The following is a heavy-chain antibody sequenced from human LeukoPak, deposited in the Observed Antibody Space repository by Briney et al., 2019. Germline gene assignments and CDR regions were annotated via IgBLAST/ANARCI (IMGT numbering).Heavy chain of an antibody. Sequence: PGGSLRLSCAASGFTFSRYWMSWLRQAPGKVLEWVANINEDGSEKYYVDSVKGRFSISRDNAKNSLYLQMNSLRAEDTAVYYCARLRYYGSGSYPMTGNWFDPWGQGTLVTVSS. J-gene: IGHJ5*02. CDR1: GFTFSRYW. V-gene: IGHV3-7*01. D-gene: IGHD3-10*01. CDR3: ARLRYYGSGSYPMTGNWFDP. CDR2: INEDGSEK.